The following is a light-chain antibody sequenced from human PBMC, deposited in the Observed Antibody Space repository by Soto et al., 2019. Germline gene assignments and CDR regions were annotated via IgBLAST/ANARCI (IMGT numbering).Light chain of an antibody. CDR2: KAS. J-gene: IGKJ1*01. Sequence: DIVMTQSPLSLPVTPGEPASISCRSSQSLLHSSGYNYLDWYLQKPGQSPQLLIYKASSLESGVPSRFSGSGSGTEFTLTISSLQPDDFATYYCQQYNSYSWTFGQGTKVDIK. CDR3: QQYNSYSWT. V-gene: IGKV2-28*01. CDR1: QSLLHSSGYNY.